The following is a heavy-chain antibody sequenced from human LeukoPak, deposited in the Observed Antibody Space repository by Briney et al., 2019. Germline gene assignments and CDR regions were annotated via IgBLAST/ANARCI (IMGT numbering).Heavy chain of an antibody. Sequence: SETLSLTCAVYGGSFGGYYWSWIRQPPGKGLEWIGEINHSGSTNYNPSLKSRVTISVDTSKNQFSLKLSSVTAADTAVYYCARVRTNYGDYEDYWGQGTLVTVSS. D-gene: IGHD4-17*01. J-gene: IGHJ4*02. CDR1: GGSFGGYY. CDR2: INHSGST. V-gene: IGHV4-34*01. CDR3: ARVRTNYGDYEDY.